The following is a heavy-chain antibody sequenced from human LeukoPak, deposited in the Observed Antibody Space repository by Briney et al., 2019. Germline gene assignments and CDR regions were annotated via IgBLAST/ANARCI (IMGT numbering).Heavy chain of an antibody. D-gene: IGHD3-3*01. CDR3: AKDRYLRFLESYFDY. J-gene: IGHJ4*02. Sequence: PGRSLRLSCAASGFTFSSYTMLWVRQAPGKGLEWMAIISFDGSNKYYAESVRGRFTISRDNSKNTVYLQMNSLGAEDTAVYYCAKDRYLRFLESYFDYWGQGTLVTVSS. CDR2: ISFDGSNK. V-gene: IGHV3-30*04. CDR1: GFTFSSYT.